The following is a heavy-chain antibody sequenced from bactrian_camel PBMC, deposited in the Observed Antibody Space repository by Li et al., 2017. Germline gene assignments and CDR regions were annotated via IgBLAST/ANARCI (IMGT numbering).Heavy chain of an antibody. V-gene: IGHV3S63*01. CDR3: PT. CDR2: IIGGDDNT. D-gene: IGHD4*01. Sequence: HVQLVESGGGSVQAGGSLRLSCAASGYTADINCMGWFRQAPGKEGEGVAIIGGDDNTTYADSVKGRFTISRDSAKNTLYYCATVYYIDTVGTEGPPTWGQGTQVTVS. J-gene: IGHJ4*01. CDR1: GYTADINC.